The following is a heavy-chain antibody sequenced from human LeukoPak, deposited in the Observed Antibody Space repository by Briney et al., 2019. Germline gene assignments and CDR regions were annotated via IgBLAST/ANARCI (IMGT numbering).Heavy chain of an antibody. Sequence: GASVKVSCKASGYTFTSYYMHWVRQAPGQGLEWMGIINPSGGSTSYAQKFQGRVTMTRDMSTSTVYMELSSLRSEDTAVYYCARDPLVGATTAPYDYWGQGTLVTVS. V-gene: IGHV1-46*01. CDR3: ARDPLVGATTAPYDY. J-gene: IGHJ4*02. CDR1: GYTFTSYY. D-gene: IGHD1-26*01. CDR2: INPSGGST.